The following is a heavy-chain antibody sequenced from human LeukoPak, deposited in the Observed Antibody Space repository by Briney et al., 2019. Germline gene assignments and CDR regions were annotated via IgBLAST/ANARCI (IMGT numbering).Heavy chain of an antibody. CDR1: GLTLSNVW. CDR3: TQGSGQYFNY. J-gene: IGHJ4*02. D-gene: IGHD2-15*01. Sequence: MTGGSLRLSCAVSGLTLSNVWMNWVRQAPGKGLEWVGHIRSRGDGGTTDFAAPVKGRFTISRDDSKNTLYLQMNSLTSEDTALYYCTQGSGQYFNYWGQGTLVTVSS. V-gene: IGHV3-15*07. CDR2: IRSRGDGGTT.